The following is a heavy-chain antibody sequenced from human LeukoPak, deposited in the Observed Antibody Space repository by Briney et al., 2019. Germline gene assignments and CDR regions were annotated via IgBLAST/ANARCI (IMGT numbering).Heavy chain of an antibody. Sequence: ASVKVSCKASGNTFAGYYVHWVRQAPGQGLEWMGWINTHNGATNYAQHFQGRVTMTTDTAVTTACMDLDGLISDDAAVYFCARGPIGGLRKGFDIWGQGTLVTVSS. D-gene: IGHD1-26*01. CDR3: ARGPIGGLRKGFDI. CDR2: INTHNGAT. CDR1: GNTFAGYY. V-gene: IGHV1-2*02. J-gene: IGHJ4*02.